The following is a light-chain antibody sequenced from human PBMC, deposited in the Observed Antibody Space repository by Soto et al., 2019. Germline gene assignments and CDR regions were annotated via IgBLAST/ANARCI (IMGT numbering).Light chain of an antibody. CDR3: CSYAGSDGFV. V-gene: IGLV2-23*02. J-gene: IGLJ1*01. CDR2: EVT. CDR1: NNDIGNYKI. Sequence: QSALTQPASVSGSPGQSITISCTGSNNDIGNYKIVSWYQQHPGKAPTLIIYEVTKRPSGVSNRFSGFKSRSTASLTISALQAEHEADYHCCSYAGSDGFVFGSGTKATVL.